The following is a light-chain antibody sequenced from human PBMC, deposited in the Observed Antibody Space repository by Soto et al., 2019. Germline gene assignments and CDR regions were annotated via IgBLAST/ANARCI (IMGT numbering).Light chain of an antibody. Sequence: NFMLTQPHSLSESPGKTVTISCTRSTGSIASNYVQWYQQRPGSAPTTVIYDNNQRPSGVPDRFSGSVDSSSNSASLTISGLETEDEAVYYCQSYDSSSLVVLGGGTKLTVL. J-gene: IGLJ3*02. CDR3: QSYDSSSLVV. CDR2: DNN. V-gene: IGLV6-57*03. CDR1: TGSIASNY.